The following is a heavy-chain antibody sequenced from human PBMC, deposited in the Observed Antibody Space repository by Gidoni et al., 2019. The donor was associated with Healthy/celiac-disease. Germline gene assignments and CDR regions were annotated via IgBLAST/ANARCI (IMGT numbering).Heavy chain of an antibody. V-gene: IGHV1-46*01. D-gene: IGHD3-9*01. CDR2: INPSGGST. CDR3: SRVNDILTGYAFDY. J-gene: IGHJ4*02. Sequence: GLEWMGIINPSGGSTSYAQKFQGRVTMTRYTSTSTVYMELSSLRSEDTAVYYCSRVNDILTGYAFDYWGQGTLVTVSS.